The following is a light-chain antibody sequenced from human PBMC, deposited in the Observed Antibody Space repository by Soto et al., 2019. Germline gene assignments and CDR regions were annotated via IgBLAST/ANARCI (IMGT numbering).Light chain of an antibody. CDR3: SSYTSSSTLV. V-gene: IGLV2-14*01. CDR1: SSDVGGYNY. J-gene: IGLJ3*02. Sequence: QSVLTQPASVSGSPGQSITISCTGTSSDVGGYNYVSWYQQHPGKAPKLMIYEVSNRPSGVSNRFSGYKSGNTASLTISGLQAVDEADYYCSSYTSSSTLVFGGGTKLTVL. CDR2: EVS.